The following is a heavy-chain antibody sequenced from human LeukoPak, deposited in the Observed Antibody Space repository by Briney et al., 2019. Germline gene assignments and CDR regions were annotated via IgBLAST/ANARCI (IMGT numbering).Heavy chain of an antibody. Sequence: PSETLSLTCAVSGYSISSGYYWGWIRQPPGKGLEWIGSIYHSGSTYYNPSLKSRVTISVGTSKNQFSLKLSSVTAADTAVYYCARMDIVVVPAAIAGAFDIWGQGTMVTVSS. J-gene: IGHJ3*02. CDR2: IYHSGST. D-gene: IGHD2-2*03. CDR1: GYSISSGYY. V-gene: IGHV4-38-2*01. CDR3: ARMDIVVVPAAIAGAFDI.